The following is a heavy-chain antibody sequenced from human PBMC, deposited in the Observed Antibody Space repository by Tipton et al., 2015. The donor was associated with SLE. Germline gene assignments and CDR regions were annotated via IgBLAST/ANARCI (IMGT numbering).Heavy chain of an antibody. Sequence: GSLRLSCTASGVTFSTYEMNWVRQAPGKGLEWVAYISSSGVTTYYADSVKGRFIMSRDNARNSLFLQMNGLRAVDTAVYYCATAYCRGDSCYSGLFEYWGQGALVTVSS. CDR1: GVTFSTYE. V-gene: IGHV3-48*03. CDR2: ISSSGVTT. CDR3: ATAYCRGDSCYSGLFEY. D-gene: IGHD2-15*01. J-gene: IGHJ4*02.